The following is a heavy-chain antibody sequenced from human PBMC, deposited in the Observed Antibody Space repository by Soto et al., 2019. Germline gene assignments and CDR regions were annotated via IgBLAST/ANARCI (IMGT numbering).Heavy chain of an antibody. CDR3: VRVCPHVATWYLSRCMYV. CDR2: FDPEDSKM. V-gene: IGHV1-24*01. J-gene: IGHJ6*02. D-gene: IGHD6-13*01. Sequence: GASVKVSCKVTGYSLSEFSMHWVRQAPGKGLEWMGGFDPEDSKMTPAQKFQGRLTLTEDTSAETAYMELRSLRSEDTAVYYCVRVCPHVATWYLSRCMYVWG. CDR1: GYSLSEFS.